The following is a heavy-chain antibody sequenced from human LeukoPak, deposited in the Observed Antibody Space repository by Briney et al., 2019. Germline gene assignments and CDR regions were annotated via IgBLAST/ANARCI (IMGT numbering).Heavy chain of an antibody. Sequence: SETLSLTCTVSGGSISSYYWSWIRQPPGKGLEWIGYIYYSGSTNYNPSLKSRVTISVDTPKNQFSLKLSSVTAADTAVYYCARAAPIRGYFDYWGQGTLVTVSS. V-gene: IGHV4-59*01. CDR3: ARAAPIRGYFDY. D-gene: IGHD1-26*01. J-gene: IGHJ4*02. CDR1: GGSISSYY. CDR2: IYYSGST.